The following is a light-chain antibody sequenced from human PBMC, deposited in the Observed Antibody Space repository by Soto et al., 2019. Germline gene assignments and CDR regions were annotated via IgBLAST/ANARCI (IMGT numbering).Light chain of an antibody. Sequence: QSALTQPASVSGSPGQSITISCTGTSSDVGDFDCFSWYQQHPGKAPKLMIYEVSDRPSGVSNRFSGSKSGDTASLTISGLQAEDEADYYCSSYTSSSTLVFGGGTKLTVL. CDR3: SSYTSSSTLV. J-gene: IGLJ2*01. CDR2: EVS. V-gene: IGLV2-14*01. CDR1: SSDVGDFDC.